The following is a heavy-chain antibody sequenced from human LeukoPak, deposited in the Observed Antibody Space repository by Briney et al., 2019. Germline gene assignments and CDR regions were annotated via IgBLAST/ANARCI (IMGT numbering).Heavy chain of an antibody. D-gene: IGHD6-19*01. Sequence: PGGSLRLSCAASGFTFSSYAMSWVREAQGRGLEWASAISGGGSSTHYADSVKGRFTISRDNSKNTLYLQMNSLRAEDTAVYYCAKAMYSSGWDDLDYWGQGTLVTVSS. V-gene: IGHV3-23*01. CDR1: GFTFSSYA. J-gene: IGHJ4*02. CDR2: ISGGGSST. CDR3: AKAMYSSGWDDLDY.